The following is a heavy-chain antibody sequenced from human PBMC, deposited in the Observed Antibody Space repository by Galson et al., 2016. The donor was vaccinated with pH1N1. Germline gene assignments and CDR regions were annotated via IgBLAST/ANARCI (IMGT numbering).Heavy chain of an antibody. J-gene: IGHJ4*02. Sequence: SLRLSCAASGFTFSDYAMAWVRQSPKKGLERVSGIFGGGRKTHYADSVRGRFTISRDNSKNMVYLEMSSLRAEDTAVYYCAREGYYDASGYPSIESWGQGTLVSVSS. V-gene: IGHV3-23*01. D-gene: IGHD3-22*01. CDR2: IFGGGRKT. CDR1: GFTFSDYA. CDR3: AREGYYDASGYPSIES.